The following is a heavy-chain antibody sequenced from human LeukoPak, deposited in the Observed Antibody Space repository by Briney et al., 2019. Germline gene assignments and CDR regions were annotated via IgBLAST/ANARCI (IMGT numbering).Heavy chain of an antibody. CDR2: IYSGGST. Sequence: GGYLRLYCAASGFTVSSNYMSWVRQAPGQGLEWVSVIYSGGSTYYADSVKGRFTISRDNSKNTLYLQMNSLRAEDTAVYYCAREAYSSSWYYFDYWGQGTLVTVSS. J-gene: IGHJ4*02. V-gene: IGHV3-66*01. CDR3: AREAYSSSWYYFDY. D-gene: IGHD6-13*01. CDR1: GFTVSSNY.